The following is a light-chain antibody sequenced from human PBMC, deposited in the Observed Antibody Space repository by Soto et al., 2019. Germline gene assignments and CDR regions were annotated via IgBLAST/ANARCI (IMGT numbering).Light chain of an antibody. CDR3: QQRSNWPHT. Sequence: EIVLTQSPSTVSLSQGERATLSCRASQSVSSYLAWYQQKPGQAPRLLIYDASNRATGIPARFSGSGSGTDFTLTISSLEPEDFAVYYCQQRSNWPHTFGGGTKVDIK. J-gene: IGKJ4*01. V-gene: IGKV3-11*01. CDR1: QSVSSY. CDR2: DAS.